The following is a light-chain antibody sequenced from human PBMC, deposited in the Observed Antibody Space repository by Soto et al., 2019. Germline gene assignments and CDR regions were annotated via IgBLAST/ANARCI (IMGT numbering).Light chain of an antibody. CDR1: QTISSW. V-gene: IGKV1-33*01. CDR2: DAS. Sequence: DIQMTQSPSTLSGSVGDRVTITCRASQTISSWLAWYQQKPGKPPKLLIYDASNLQTGVPSRFSGSGSGTDFTFTISSLQPEDIATYFCHQYDNLPQTFGPGTKVDIK. J-gene: IGKJ3*01. CDR3: HQYDNLPQT.